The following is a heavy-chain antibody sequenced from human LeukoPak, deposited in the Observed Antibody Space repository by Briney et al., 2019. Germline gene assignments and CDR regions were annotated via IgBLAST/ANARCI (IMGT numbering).Heavy chain of an antibody. D-gene: IGHD3-22*01. V-gene: IGHV4-61*01. CDR1: GGSVSSGRYY. J-gene: IGHJ4*02. CDR3: ARAGVSYYDSSGYYGY. Sequence: SETLSLTCTVSGGSVSSGRYYWSWIRQPPGKGLEWIGYIYYSGSTNYNPSLKSRVTISVDTSKNQFSLKLSSVTAADTAVYYCARAGVSYYDSSGYYGYWGQGTLVTVSS. CDR2: IYYSGST.